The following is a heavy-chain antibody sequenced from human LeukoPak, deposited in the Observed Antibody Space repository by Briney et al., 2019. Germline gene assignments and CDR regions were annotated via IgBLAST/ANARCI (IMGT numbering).Heavy chain of an antibody. CDR1: GYTFTGYY. V-gene: IGHV1-69*06. D-gene: IGHD2-21*02. CDR3: ASPHIVVVTATPWYYMDV. J-gene: IGHJ6*03. Sequence: ASVKVSCKASGYTFTGYYMHWVRQAPGQGLEWMGGIIPIFGTANYAQKFQGRVTITADKSTSTAYMELSSLRSEDTAVYYCASPHIVVVTATPWYYMDVWGKGTTVTVSS. CDR2: IIPIFGTA.